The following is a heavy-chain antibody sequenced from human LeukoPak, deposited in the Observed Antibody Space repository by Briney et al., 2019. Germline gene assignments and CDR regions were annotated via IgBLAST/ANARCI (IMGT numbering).Heavy chain of an antibody. CDR3: ARHTADLDSFDI. CDR2: ICPGDSDT. CDR1: GNAFPNLW. Sequence: GDSLKISCEASGNAFPNLWIGWVRQKPGKGLEYMGMICPGDSDTRYNPSFQGQVTIAASKSISTAFLQWSSLKASDTAMYYCARHTADLDSFDIWGPGTMVTVSS. D-gene: IGHD3-22*01. V-gene: IGHV5-51*01. J-gene: IGHJ3*02.